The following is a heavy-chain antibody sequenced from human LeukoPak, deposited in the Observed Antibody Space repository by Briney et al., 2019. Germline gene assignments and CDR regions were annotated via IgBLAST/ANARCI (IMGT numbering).Heavy chain of an antibody. Sequence: ASVKVSCKASGGTFSSYAISWVRQAPGQGLEWMGWINPNSGGTNYAQKFQGRVTMTRDTSISTAYMELSRLRSDDTAVYYCARVRGNGNNDYWGQGTLVTVSS. CDR1: GGTFSSYA. CDR3: ARVRGNGNNDY. D-gene: IGHD4-23*01. J-gene: IGHJ4*02. CDR2: INPNSGGT. V-gene: IGHV1-2*02.